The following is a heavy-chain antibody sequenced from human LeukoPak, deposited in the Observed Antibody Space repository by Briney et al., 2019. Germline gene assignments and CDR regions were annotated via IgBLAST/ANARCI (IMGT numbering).Heavy chain of an antibody. CDR3: AKGPDSGYSSRFCDC. CDR2: INPNSGGT. Sequence: ASVKVSCKASGYTFTGYYMHWVRQAPGQGLEWMGWINPNSGGTNYAQKFQGRVTMTRDTSISTAYMELSRLRSDDTAIYYCAKGPDSGYSSRFCDCWGQGTLVTVSS. D-gene: IGHD6-13*01. J-gene: IGHJ4*02. V-gene: IGHV1-2*02. CDR1: GYTFTGYY.